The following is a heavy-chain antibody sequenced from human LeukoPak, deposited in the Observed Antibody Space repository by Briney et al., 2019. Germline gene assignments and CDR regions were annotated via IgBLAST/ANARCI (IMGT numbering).Heavy chain of an antibody. CDR1: GGSISSYY. J-gene: IGHJ3*02. CDR2: IYYSGST. Sequence: SETLSLNCTVSGGSISSYYWSWIRQPPGKGLEWIGYIYYSGSTNYNPSLKSRVTISVDTSKNQFSLKLSSVTAADTAVYYCARDGRGYSYGWGAFDIWGQGTMVTVSS. D-gene: IGHD5-18*01. V-gene: IGHV4-59*01. CDR3: ARDGRGYSYGWGAFDI.